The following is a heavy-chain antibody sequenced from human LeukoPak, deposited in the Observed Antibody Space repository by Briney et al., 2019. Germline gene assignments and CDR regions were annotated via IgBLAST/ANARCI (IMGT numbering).Heavy chain of an antibody. J-gene: IGHJ4*02. CDR2: IYYSGST. CDR1: GGSISSYY. Sequence: SETLSLTCTVSGGSISSYYWSWIRQPPGKGLEWIGYIYYSGSTNYNPSLKSRVTISVDTSKNQFSLKLSSVTAADTAVYYCATSPNYYDSSGYPYWGQGTLVTVSS. CDR3: ATSPNYYDSSGYPY. D-gene: IGHD3-22*01. V-gene: IGHV4-59*12.